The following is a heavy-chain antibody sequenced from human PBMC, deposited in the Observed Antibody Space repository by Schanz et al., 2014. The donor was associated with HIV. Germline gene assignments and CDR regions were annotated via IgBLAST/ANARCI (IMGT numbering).Heavy chain of an antibody. D-gene: IGHD3-10*01. Sequence: QVQLQESGPGLVKPSQTLSLTCTVSGASVSSSIYYWSWIRQLPGEGLEWIGYMFYRGTTYFHPSLKSRVSMSVDTSKNQFSLMLTSATAADTAIYYCARLPAGSGSNFDSWGQGTLVIVSS. CDR3: ARLPAGSGSNFDS. J-gene: IGHJ4*02. CDR1: GASVSSSIYY. V-gene: IGHV4-31*03. CDR2: MFYRGTT.